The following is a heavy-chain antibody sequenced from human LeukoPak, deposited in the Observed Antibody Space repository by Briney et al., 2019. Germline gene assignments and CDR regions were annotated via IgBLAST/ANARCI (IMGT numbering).Heavy chain of an antibody. D-gene: IGHD6-25*01. J-gene: IGHJ4*02. CDR1: GFTFSSYS. CDR3: VRGGAGATIDDYFDY. Sequence: GGSLRLSCAASGFTFSSYSINWVRQAPGRGLEWVSSISSSSSNIYYADSVKGRFTISRDNAKNSLYLQMNSLGVEDTAVYYCVRGGAGATIDDYFDYWGQGTLVTVSS. CDR2: ISSSSSNI. V-gene: IGHV3-21*01.